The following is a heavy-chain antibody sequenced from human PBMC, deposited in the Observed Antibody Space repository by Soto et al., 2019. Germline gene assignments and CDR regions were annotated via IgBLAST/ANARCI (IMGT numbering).Heavy chain of an antibody. CDR3: ARDFSSSWYDYFDY. Sequence: GASVKVSCKASGYTFTSYSINWTRQAPGQGLEWMGWISVYNGNTNYAQKLQGRVTMTTDTSTNTAYMELRSLRSDDTAVYYCARDFSSSWYDYFDYWGQGTLVTVSS. D-gene: IGHD6-13*01. CDR2: ISVYNGNT. V-gene: IGHV1-18*01. J-gene: IGHJ4*02. CDR1: GYTFTSYS.